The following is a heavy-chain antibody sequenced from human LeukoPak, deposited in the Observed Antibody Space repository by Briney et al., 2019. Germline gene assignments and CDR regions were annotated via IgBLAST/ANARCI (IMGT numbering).Heavy chain of an antibody. V-gene: IGHV6-1*01. CDR2: TYYRSKWYN. D-gene: IGHD5-18*01. CDR3: GGGYSYGHYFYYMDV. J-gene: IGHJ6*03. Sequence: SQTLSLTCAISGDSVSSKSATWNWIRQSPSRGLEWLGRTYYRSKWYNDYAVSVKSRITINPDTSKNQFSLQLNSVTPEDTAVCYCGGGYSYGHYFYYMDVWGKGTTVTVSS. CDR1: GDSVSSKSAT.